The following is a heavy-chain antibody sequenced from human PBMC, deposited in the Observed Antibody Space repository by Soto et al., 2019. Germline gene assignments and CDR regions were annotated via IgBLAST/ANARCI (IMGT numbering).Heavy chain of an antibody. D-gene: IGHD5-18*01. V-gene: IGHV1-46*01. J-gene: IGHJ4*02. Sequence: QVQLVQSGAEVKKPGASVKVSCKASGYTFTSYYMHWVRQAPGQGLEWMGIINPSGGSTTYAHKLQGRVIMTWDTSTGPVYVELSSLRSEDTAVYYCARVGGYSYGGVDYWGQGTLVTVSS. CDR1: GYTFTSYY. CDR3: ARVGGYSYGGVDY. CDR2: INPSGGST.